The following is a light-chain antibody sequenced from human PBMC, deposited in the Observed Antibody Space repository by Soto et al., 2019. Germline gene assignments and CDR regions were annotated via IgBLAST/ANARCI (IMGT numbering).Light chain of an antibody. CDR1: SSDVGGYNY. J-gene: IGLJ1*01. Sequence: QSALTQPASVSGSPGQSITISCTGTSSDVGGYNYVSWYQQQAGKAPKLMIYEVSNRPSGVSNRFSGSKSGNTASLTISGLQAEDEADYYCDSYTSSRDYVFGIGTKLTVL. V-gene: IGLV2-14*01. CDR3: DSYTSSRDYV. CDR2: EVS.